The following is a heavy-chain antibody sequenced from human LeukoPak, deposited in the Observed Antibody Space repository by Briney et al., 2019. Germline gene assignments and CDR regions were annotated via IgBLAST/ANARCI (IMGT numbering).Heavy chain of an antibody. V-gene: IGHV1-46*01. CDR2: INPSGGST. J-gene: IGHJ4*02. CDR3: ARSQGSFDY. CDR1: GYTFGAYY. Sequence: ASVKVSCKASGYTFGAYYMHWVRQAPGQGLEWMGIINPSGGSTNYAQKFQGRVTMTRDMSTSTVYMELSSLRSEDTAVYYCARSQGSFDYWGQGTLVTVSS.